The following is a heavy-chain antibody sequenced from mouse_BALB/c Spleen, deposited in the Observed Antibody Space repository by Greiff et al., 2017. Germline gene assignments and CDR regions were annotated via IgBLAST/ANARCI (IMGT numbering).Heavy chain of an antibody. J-gene: IGHJ1*01. CDR3: ARGVTGTYFDV. CDR2: ISSGGGNT. CDR1: GFTFSSYT. Sequence: EVHLVESGGGLVKPGGSLKLSCAASGFTFSSYTMSWVRQTPEKRLEWVATISSGGGNTYYPDSVKGRFTISRDNAKNNLYLQMSSLRSEDTALYYCARGVTGTYFDVWGAGTTVTVSS. D-gene: IGHD4-1*01. V-gene: IGHV5-9*03.